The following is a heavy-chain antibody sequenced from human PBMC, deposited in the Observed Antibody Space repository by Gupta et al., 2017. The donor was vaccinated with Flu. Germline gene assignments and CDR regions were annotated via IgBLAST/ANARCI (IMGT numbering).Heavy chain of an antibody. CDR3: AKDGPWTASCPYYCYYMDV. D-gene: IGHD2-2*01. CDR2: IANDGSQK. J-gene: IGHJ6*03. V-gene: IGHV3-30*18. Sequence: QVHLVESGGGVVQPGASLRLSCAASGFPFGSYGLTWVLQAPGKGLEWVADIANDGSQKEYGDSVRGRFTISRDNSKNTLSLEMDSLRVEDTAVYYCAKDGPWTASCPYYCYYMDVWGKGTTVTVSS. CDR1: GFPFGSYG.